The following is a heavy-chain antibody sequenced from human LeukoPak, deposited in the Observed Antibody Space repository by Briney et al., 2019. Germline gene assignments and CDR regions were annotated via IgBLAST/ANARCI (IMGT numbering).Heavy chain of an antibody. D-gene: IGHD2/OR15-2a*01. CDR2: ISGSSKTI. Sequence: GGSLRLSCTASGLTFSHFSMNWVRLAPGKGLQWVSFISGSSKTIYYGDSVMGRFTISRDNAKNSLYLQMNGLRDEDAALYFCARDSGNYIDYWGQGTQVVVSS. CDR1: GLTFSHFS. V-gene: IGHV3-48*02. CDR3: ARDSGNYIDY. J-gene: IGHJ4*01.